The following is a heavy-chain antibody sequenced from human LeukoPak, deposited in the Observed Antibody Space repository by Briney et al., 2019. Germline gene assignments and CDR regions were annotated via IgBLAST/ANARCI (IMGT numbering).Heavy chain of an antibody. CDR2: IRVDGINK. J-gene: IGHJ4*02. CDR1: GFTFSSYS. D-gene: IGHD6-13*01. Sequence: GGSLRLSCAASGFTFSSYSMNWVRQAPGKGLEWVALIRVDGINKFYTDYVKGPFTVSRDNSKNTVHLQMSSLRAEDTAVYYCAKIGLGSSSWWYFDYWGQGALVTVSS. CDR3: AKIGLGSSSWWYFDY. V-gene: IGHV3-30*02.